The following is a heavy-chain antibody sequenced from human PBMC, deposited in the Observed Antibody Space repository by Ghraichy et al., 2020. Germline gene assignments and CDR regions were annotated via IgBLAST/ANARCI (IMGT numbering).Heavy chain of an antibody. V-gene: IGHV3-23*01. D-gene: IGHD3-22*01. Sequence: ETLSLTCAASGFTFSSYAMSWVRQAPGKGLEWVSAISGSGGSTYYADSVKGRFTISRDNSKNTLYLQMNSLRAEDTAVYYCAKGGYYYYFDYWGQGTLVTVSS. CDR3: AKGGYYYYFDY. CDR2: ISGSGGST. J-gene: IGHJ4*02. CDR1: GFTFSSYA.